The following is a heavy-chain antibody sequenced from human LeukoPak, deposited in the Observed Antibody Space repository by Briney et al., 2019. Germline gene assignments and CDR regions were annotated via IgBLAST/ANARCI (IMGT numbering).Heavy chain of an antibody. J-gene: IGHJ4*02. Sequence: SETLSLTCTVSGGSISSYYWSWIRQPPGKGLEWIGYIYYSGSTNYNPSLKSRVTISVDTSKNQFSLKLSSVTAADTAVYYCARVGGSSGYIYYFDYWGQGTLVTVSS. CDR1: GGSISSYY. V-gene: IGHV4-59*01. CDR3: ARVGGSSGYIYYFDY. D-gene: IGHD3-22*01. CDR2: IYYSGST.